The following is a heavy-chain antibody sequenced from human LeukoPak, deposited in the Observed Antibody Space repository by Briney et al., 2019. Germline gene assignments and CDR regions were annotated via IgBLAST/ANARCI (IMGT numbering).Heavy chain of an antibody. CDR2: IYPGDSDT. CDR1: GYSFTSYW. D-gene: IGHD6-13*01. J-gene: IGHJ3*02. V-gene: IGHV5-51*01. CDR3: ATPGERYSSSWSISSKQFNDAFDI. Sequence: GGSLKISCKGSGYSFTSYWIGWVRQMPGKGLEWMGIIYPGDSDTRYSPSFQGQVTISADKSISTAYLQWSSLKASDTAMYYCATPGERYSSSWSISSKQFNDAFDIWGQGTMVTVSS.